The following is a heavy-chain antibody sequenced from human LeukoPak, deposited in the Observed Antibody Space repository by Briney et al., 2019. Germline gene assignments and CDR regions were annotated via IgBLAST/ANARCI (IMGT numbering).Heavy chain of an antibody. Sequence: PSETLSLTCTVSGGSISSGDYYWSWIRQPPGKGLEWIGYIYYSGSTYYSPSLKSRVTISVDTSKNQFSLKLSSVTAADTAVYYCARHESLGVNYGMDVWGRGTTVTVSS. V-gene: IGHV4-30-4*08. CDR3: ARHESLGVNYGMDV. CDR1: GGSISSGDYY. D-gene: IGHD3-10*01. J-gene: IGHJ6*02. CDR2: IYYSGST.